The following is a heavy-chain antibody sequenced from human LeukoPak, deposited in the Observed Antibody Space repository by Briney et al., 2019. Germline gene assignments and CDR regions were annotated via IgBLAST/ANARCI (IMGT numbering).Heavy chain of an antibody. CDR3: ARETSHIVVVTANLYAFDI. CDR2: IYYSGHT. Sequence: SETLSLTCSVSGGSISTSLYYWGWIRQPPGKGLEWIGSIYYSGHTYYNPSLKSRVTISVDTSKNQFSLKLTSVTAADTAVYYCARETSHIVVVTANLYAFDIWGQGTMVTVSS. J-gene: IGHJ3*02. D-gene: IGHD2-21*02. V-gene: IGHV4-39*07. CDR1: GGSISTSLYY.